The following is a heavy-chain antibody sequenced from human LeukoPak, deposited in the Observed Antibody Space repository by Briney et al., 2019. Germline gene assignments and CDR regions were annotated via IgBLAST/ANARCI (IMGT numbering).Heavy chain of an antibody. CDR1: GFTFSSYA. J-gene: IGHJ6*03. CDR2: ISSSGYTI. V-gene: IGHV3-48*03. Sequence: GGSLRPSCAASGFTFSSYAMHWVRQAPGKGLEWVSYISSSGYTIRNADSVKGRFTISRDNAKNSLYLQMNSLRAEDTAFYYCVSVTTVVEDYYYMDVWGKGTTVTVSS. CDR3: VSVTTVVEDYYYMDV. D-gene: IGHD4-23*01.